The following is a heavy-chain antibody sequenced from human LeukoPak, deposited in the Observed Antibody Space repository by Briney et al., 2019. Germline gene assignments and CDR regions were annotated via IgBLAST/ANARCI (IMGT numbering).Heavy chain of an antibody. Sequence: PGGSLRLSCAASGFTVSSNYMNWVRQAPGKGLEWLSYISLSGSTIYYADSVKGRFTISRDNAKSSLYLQMNSLRADDTAMYYCAREAGWDKFDYWGQGTLVTVSS. V-gene: IGHV3-48*04. CDR1: GFTVSSNY. CDR3: AREAGWDKFDY. J-gene: IGHJ4*02. D-gene: IGHD6-19*01. CDR2: ISLSGSTI.